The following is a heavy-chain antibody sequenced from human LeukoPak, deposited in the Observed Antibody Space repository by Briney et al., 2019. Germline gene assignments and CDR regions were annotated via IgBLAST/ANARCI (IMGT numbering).Heavy chain of an antibody. J-gene: IGHJ4*02. V-gene: IGHV3-11*04. CDR2: SSSSGSTI. Sequence: GGSLRLSCAASGFNFRDCYMSWIRQAPGKGLEWVSYSSSSGSTIYYADSVKGRFTISRDNAKNSLYLQMNSLRAEDTAVYYCARDMVRGSSDYWGQGTLVTVSS. CDR3: ARDMVRGSSDY. D-gene: IGHD3-10*01. CDR1: GFNFRDCY.